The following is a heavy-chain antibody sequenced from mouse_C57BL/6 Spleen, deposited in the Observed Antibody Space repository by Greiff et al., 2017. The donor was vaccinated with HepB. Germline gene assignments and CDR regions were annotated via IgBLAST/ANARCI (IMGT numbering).Heavy chain of an antibody. J-gene: IGHJ4*01. CDR3: AREGAMDD. Sequence: QVQLQQSGAELVRPGTSVKVSCKASGYAFTNYLIEWVKQRPGQGLEWIGVINPGSGGTNYNEKFKGKATLTADKSSSTAYMQLSSLTSEDSAVYFCAREGAMDDWGQGTSVTVSS. CDR2: INPGSGGT. V-gene: IGHV1-54*01. CDR1: GYAFTNYL.